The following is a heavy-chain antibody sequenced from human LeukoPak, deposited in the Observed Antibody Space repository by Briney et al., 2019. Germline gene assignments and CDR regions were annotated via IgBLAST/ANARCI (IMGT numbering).Heavy chain of an antibody. CDR1: GFTFSSYW. D-gene: IGHD3-22*01. Sequence: QSGGSLRLSCAASGFTFSSYWMSWVRQAPGTGLEWVANIKQDGSEKYYVDSVKGRFTISRDNAKNSLYLQMNSLRAEDTAVYYCARDSTNYYDSSGYYGDYYYYMDVWGKGTTVTVSS. CDR2: IKQDGSEK. J-gene: IGHJ6*03. CDR3: ARDSTNYYDSSGYYGDYYYYMDV. V-gene: IGHV3-7*01.